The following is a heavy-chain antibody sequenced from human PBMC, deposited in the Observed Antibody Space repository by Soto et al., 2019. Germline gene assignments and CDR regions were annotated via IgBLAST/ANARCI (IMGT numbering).Heavy chain of an antibody. CDR2: LSGGGYQT. D-gene: IGHD3-3*01. V-gene: IGHV3-23*01. CDR3: AKDRLTVFGVVVTFED. J-gene: IGHJ4*02. Sequence: EVQLLESGGGLVQPGGSLRLSCATDGFTFDSYAMHWVRQAPGKGLEWVSSLSGGGYQTYYADSVKGRLTISRDRSKNTVYLQMNSLRAEETAVYCCAKDRLTVFGVVVTFEDWGRGTLVTVAS. CDR1: GFTFDSYA.